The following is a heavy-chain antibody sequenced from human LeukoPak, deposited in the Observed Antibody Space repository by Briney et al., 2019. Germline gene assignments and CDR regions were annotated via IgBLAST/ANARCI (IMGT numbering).Heavy chain of an antibody. CDR3: ARDEPYSSGWGYYYYYMDV. D-gene: IGHD6-19*01. CDR2: INHSGST. Sequence: SETLSLTCAVYGGSFSGYYWSWIRQPPGKGLEWIGEINHSGSTNYNPSLKSRVTISVDTSKNQFSLKLSSVTAADTAVYYCARDEPYSSGWGYYYYYMDVWGKGTTVTVSS. CDR1: GGSFSGYY. J-gene: IGHJ6*03. V-gene: IGHV4-34*01.